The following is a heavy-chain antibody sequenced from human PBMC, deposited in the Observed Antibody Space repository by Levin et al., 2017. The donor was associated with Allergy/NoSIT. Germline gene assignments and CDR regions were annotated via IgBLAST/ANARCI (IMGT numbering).Heavy chain of an antibody. CDR3: AKDLKVGYYDSSGYYRPQNS. CDR1: GFTFSSYA. CDR2: ISGSGGST. D-gene: IGHD3-22*01. Sequence: GESLKISCAASGFTFSSYAMSWVRQAPGKGLEWVSAISGSGGSTYYADSVKGRFTISRDNSKNTLYLQMNSLRAEDTAVYYCAKDLKVGYYDSSGYYRPQNSWGQGTMVTVSS. J-gene: IGHJ3*02. V-gene: IGHV3-23*01.